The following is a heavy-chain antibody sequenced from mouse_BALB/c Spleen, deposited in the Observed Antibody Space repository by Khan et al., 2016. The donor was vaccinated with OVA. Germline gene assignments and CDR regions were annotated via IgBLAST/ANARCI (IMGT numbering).Heavy chain of an antibody. V-gene: IGHV1-81*01. Sequence: QVQLQQSGPELVKPGASLKVSCKASGYTFTDYVIGWVRQRSRQGLEWIGDIFPGGGVPYYNENFKDRATLTADKFSNIAYMQLISLTYEDSAVYFCARWGYSVFAYWGQGTLVTVSA. D-gene: IGHD2-14*01. CDR3: ARWGYSVFAY. J-gene: IGHJ3*01. CDR1: GYTFTDYV. CDR2: IFPGGGVP.